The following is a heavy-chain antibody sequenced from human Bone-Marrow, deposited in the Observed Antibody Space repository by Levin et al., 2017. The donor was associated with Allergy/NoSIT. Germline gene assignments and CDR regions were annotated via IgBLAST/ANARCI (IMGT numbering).Heavy chain of an antibody. J-gene: IGHJ2*01. CDR2: IYSGGST. CDR3: ARALHRRGDWYFDL. Sequence: LSLTCAASGFVVNDNFMSWVRQPPGKGLDWLSIIYSGGSTFYADSVKGRFTISRDSSKNTLHLQLNSLTVEDTALYYCARALHRRGDWYFDLWGRGTLVTVSS. CDR1: GFVVNDNF. V-gene: IGHV3-53*01. D-gene: IGHD3-16*01.